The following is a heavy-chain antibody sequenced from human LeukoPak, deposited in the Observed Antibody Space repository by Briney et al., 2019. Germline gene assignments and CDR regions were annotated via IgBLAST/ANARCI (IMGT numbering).Heavy chain of an antibody. D-gene: IGHD2-21*02. Sequence: SETLSLTCTVSGASFTSNYWSWIRQPPGKGLEWIGYIYYSGTTTYNPSLERRVTMSVDMSKTQFSLRLNSVTATDTAVYYCARLDCGGDCYVDYWGQGNLVNVSS. CDR3: ARLDCGGDCYVDY. CDR1: GASFTSNY. CDR2: IYYSGTT. J-gene: IGHJ4*02. V-gene: IGHV4-59*08.